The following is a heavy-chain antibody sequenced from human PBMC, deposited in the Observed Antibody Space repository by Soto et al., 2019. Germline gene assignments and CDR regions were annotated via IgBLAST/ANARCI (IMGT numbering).Heavy chain of an antibody. CDR3: ARGFLEWYYPYYYYYGMDV. J-gene: IGHJ6*02. D-gene: IGHD3-3*01. CDR2: INHSGST. V-gene: IGHV4-34*01. CDR1: GGSFSGYY. Sequence: PSETLSLTCAVYGGSFSGYYWSWIRQPPGKGLEWIGGINHSGSTNYNPSLKSRVTISVDTSKNQFSLKLSSVTAADTAVYYCARGFLEWYYPYYYYYGMDVWGQGTTVTVSS.